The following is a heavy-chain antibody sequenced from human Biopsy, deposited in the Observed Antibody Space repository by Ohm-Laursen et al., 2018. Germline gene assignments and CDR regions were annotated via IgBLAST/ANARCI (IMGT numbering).Heavy chain of an antibody. CDR2: ISYTGNT. V-gene: IGHV4-59*01. Sequence: TLSLTCTVSGDSISTYYWSWIRQPPGKGLQWVGYISYTGNTDYNPSLQSRVTISVDTSKNHFSLRLRSMTPADTAMYYCARDRGYYSDRTVPGYFDLWGRGTLVTVSS. CDR3: ARDRGYYSDRTVPGYFDL. D-gene: IGHD3-22*01. CDR1: GDSISTYY. J-gene: IGHJ2*01.